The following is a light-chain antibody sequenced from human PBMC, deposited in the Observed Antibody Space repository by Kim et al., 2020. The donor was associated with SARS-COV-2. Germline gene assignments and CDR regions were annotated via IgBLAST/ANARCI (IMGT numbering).Light chain of an antibody. CDR1: CRLVGNYNY. V-gene: IGLV2-14*03. CDR2: DVS. J-gene: IGLJ2*01. Sequence: QSITISCTGTCRLVGNYNYVSWYQPPPDKAPKLVIYDVSYRPSGLSTRFSGSKSGNTPSLTISGLQAADEAYYYCTSYTGANTVVFGGGTQLTVL. CDR3: TSYTGANTVV.